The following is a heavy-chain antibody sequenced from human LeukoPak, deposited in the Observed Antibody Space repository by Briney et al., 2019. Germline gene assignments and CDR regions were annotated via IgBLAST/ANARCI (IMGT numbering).Heavy chain of an antibody. D-gene: IGHD2-2*01. V-gene: IGHV1-2*06. CDR3: ARDSSNWSSFGS. J-gene: IGHJ4*02. CDR1: GYTFTAFP. Sequence: ASVKVSCKASGYTFTAFPIHWVRHPPGQGLERMGRINPNRGVTNYAQKFQGRVIMTRDTSISTVYMQLSSLKTDDTAVYYCARDSSNWSSFGSWGQGSLVIVSS. CDR2: INPNRGVT.